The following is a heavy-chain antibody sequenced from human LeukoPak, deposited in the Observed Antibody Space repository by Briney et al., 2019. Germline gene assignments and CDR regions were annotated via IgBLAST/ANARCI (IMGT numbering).Heavy chain of an antibody. CDR3: AKDPYRGTRLWWFDP. CDR2: ISGSGGST. CDR1: GFTFSSYA. J-gene: IGHJ5*02. D-gene: IGHD3-16*01. Sequence: GGSLRLSCAASGFTFSSYAMSWVRQAPGKGLEWVSAISGSGGSTYYADFVKGRFTISRDNSKNTLYLQMNSLRAEDTAVYYCAKDPYRGTRLWWFDPWGQGTLVTVSS. V-gene: IGHV3-23*01.